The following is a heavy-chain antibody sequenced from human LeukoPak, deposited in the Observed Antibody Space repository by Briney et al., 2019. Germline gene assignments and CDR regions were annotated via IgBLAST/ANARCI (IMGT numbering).Heavy chain of an antibody. Sequence: GGSLRLSCAASGFTFSSYAMSWVRQAPGKGLEWVSAISGSGGSTYYADSVKGRFTISRDNSKNTLYLQMNSLRAEDTAVYYCAKDPTGDYILLVGMDVWGQGTTVTVSS. CDR2: ISGSGGST. CDR3: AKDPTGDYILLVGMDV. D-gene: IGHD4-17*01. V-gene: IGHV3-23*01. J-gene: IGHJ6*02. CDR1: GFTFSSYA.